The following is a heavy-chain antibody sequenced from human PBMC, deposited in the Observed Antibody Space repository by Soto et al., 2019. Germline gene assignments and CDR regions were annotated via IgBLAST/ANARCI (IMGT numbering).Heavy chain of an antibody. D-gene: IGHD5-18*01. CDR3: ARAGTVMAMLDY. V-gene: IGHV4-59*01. Sequence: KPSETLSLTCTVSGASISTYFWSWIRQPPGKGLEWIGYFFYSGSTNYNPSLKSRVTISVDTSKNQFSLMLSSVTAADTAVYYCARAGTVMAMLDYWGQGTLVTVS. CDR1: GASISTYF. J-gene: IGHJ4*02. CDR2: FFYSGST.